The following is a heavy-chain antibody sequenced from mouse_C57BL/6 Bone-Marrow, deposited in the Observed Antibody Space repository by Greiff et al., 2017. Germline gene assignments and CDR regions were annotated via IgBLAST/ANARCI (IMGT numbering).Heavy chain of an antibody. CDR1: GYTFTSYW. CDR2: IYPGSGST. V-gene: IGHV1-55*01. CDR3: ASIYYDYAMDY. Sequence: QVQLQQPGAELVKPGASVKMSCKASGYTFTSYWITWVKQRPGQGLEWIGDIYPGSGSTNYNEQFKSKATLTVDTSSSTAYMQLSSLTSEDSAVYYCASIYYDYAMDYWGQGTSVTVSS. J-gene: IGHJ4*01. D-gene: IGHD2-1*01.